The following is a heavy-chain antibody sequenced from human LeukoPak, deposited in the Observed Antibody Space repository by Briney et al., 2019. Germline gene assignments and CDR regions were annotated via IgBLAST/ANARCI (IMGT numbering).Heavy chain of an antibody. CDR3: ARGRGYIAAAGRKGNWFDP. CDR1: GGSISSYY. J-gene: IGHJ5*02. V-gene: IGHV4-59*12. CDR2: IYYSGST. D-gene: IGHD6-13*01. Sequence: SETLSLTCTVSGGSISSYYWSWIRQPPGKGLEWIGYIYYSGSTNYNPSLKSRVTISVDTSKNQFSLKLSSVTAADTAVYYCARGRGYIAAAGRKGNWFDPWGQGTLVTVSS.